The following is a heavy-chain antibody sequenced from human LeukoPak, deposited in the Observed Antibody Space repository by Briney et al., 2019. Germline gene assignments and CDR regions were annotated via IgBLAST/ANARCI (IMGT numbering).Heavy chain of an antibody. V-gene: IGHV3-23*01. CDR3: AKFFLPYLAGGTGSR. CDR2: ISDGGDIT. CDR1: GFTSSTYA. J-gene: IGHJ4*02. D-gene: IGHD3-10*01. Sequence: GGSLRLFCAASGFTSSTYAMSWVRQAPGMRLGWVSSISDGGDITHYADSVEGRFTISRDNSKNTLYLQMNSLRAEDTALYYCAKFFLPYLAGGTGSRWGQGTLVTVSS.